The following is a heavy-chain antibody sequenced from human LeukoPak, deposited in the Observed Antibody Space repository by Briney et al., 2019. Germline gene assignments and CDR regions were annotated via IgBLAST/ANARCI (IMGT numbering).Heavy chain of an antibody. D-gene: IGHD6-13*01. Sequence: PSETLSLTCTVSGGSISSSSYYWGWIRQPPGKGLEWIGYIYYSGSTYYNPSLKSRVTISVDTSKNQFSLKLSSVTAADTAVYYCAREYSSSWYRRIDYWGQGTLVTVSS. J-gene: IGHJ4*02. CDR1: GGSISSSSYY. V-gene: IGHV4-30-4*08. CDR3: AREYSSSWYRRIDY. CDR2: IYYSGST.